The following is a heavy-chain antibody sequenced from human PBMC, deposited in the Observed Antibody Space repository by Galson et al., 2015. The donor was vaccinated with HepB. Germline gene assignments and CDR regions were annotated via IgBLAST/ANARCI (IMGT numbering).Heavy chain of an antibody. V-gene: IGHV4-39*01. D-gene: IGHD1-26*01. CDR1: GDSISSSSYY. CDR3: AIHKIVGATGRYFRH. CDR2: ISYSGST. Sequence: SETLSITCTVSGDSISSSSYYWGWIRQPPGKGLEWIGSISYSGSTYYNPSLESRVTISVDTSKSQFSLRLSSVTAADTAVFYCAIHKIVGATGRYFRHWVQGTLVAVSS. J-gene: IGHJ1*01.